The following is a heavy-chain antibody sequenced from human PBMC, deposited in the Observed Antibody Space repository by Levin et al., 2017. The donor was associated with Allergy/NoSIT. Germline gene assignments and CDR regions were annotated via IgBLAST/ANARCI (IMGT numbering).Heavy chain of an antibody. V-gene: IGHV3-33*01. CDR2: IWYDGSNK. CDR3: ARDKRVGGYKAPLDY. Sequence: GESLKISCAASGFTFSSYGMHWVRQAPGKGLEWVAVIWYDGSNKYYADSVKGRFTISRDNSKNTLYLQMNSLRAEDTAVYYCARDKRVGGYKAPLDYWGQGTLVTVSS. D-gene: IGHD5-24*01. J-gene: IGHJ4*02. CDR1: GFTFSSYG.